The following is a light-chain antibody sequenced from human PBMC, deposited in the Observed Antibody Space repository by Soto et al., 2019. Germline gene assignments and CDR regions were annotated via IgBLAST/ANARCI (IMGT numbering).Light chain of an antibody. J-gene: IGKJ5*01. CDR1: QSVSSS. CDR2: DAS. Sequence: EIVLTQSPGTLSLSPGERATLSCRASQSVSSSLAWYQQQPGQAPSLLIYDASNRATGIPARFSGSGSGTDFTLTISSLEPEDFAIYYCQQRSNWPGTFGQGTRLEIK. V-gene: IGKV3-11*01. CDR3: QQRSNWPGT.